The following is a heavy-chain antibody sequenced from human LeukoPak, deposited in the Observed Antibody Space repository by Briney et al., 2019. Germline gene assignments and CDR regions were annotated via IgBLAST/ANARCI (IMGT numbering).Heavy chain of an antibody. CDR1: GVTVSSNF. Sequence: PGGSLRLSCAASGVTVSSNFMSWVRQAPGKGLEWVSVIYSGGSTYYADSVKGRFTISRDNSKNTLYLQMNSLRAEDTAVYYRARVAYIYGYSQGFDCWGQGTLVTVSS. J-gene: IGHJ4*02. CDR3: ARVAYIYGYSQGFDC. CDR2: IYSGGST. V-gene: IGHV3-66*01. D-gene: IGHD5-18*01.